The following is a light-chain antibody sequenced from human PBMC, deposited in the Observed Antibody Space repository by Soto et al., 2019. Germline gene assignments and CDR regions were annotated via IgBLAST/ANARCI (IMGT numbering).Light chain of an antibody. Sequence: EIVLTQSPASLSVSPGERATLSCMASESVGSHLAWFRQKPGQAPRLLIYGASTRAAGISARFSGSGSGTEFTLTISSLQSEDFAVYYCQQYNSWRWTFGQGTKVDIK. J-gene: IGKJ1*01. V-gene: IGKV3-15*01. CDR1: ESVGSH. CDR3: QQYNSWRWT. CDR2: GAS.